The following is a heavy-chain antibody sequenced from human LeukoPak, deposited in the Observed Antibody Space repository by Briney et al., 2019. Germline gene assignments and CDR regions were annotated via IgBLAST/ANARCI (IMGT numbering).Heavy chain of an antibody. Sequence: SETLSLTCTVSGDSISSYYWSWIRQPPGKGLEWIGYIYYNGSTNYNPSLKSRVTISVDTSKNQFSLKLSSVTAADTAVYYCAREAWPGGYYDYWGQGTLVTVSS. J-gene: IGHJ4*02. CDR2: IYYNGST. D-gene: IGHD2-15*01. CDR3: AREAWPGGYYDY. CDR1: GDSISSYY. V-gene: IGHV4-59*01.